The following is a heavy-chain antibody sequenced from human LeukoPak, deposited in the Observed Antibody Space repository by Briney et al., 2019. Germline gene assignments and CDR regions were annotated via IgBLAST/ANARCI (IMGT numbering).Heavy chain of an antibody. J-gene: IGHJ4*02. CDR2: LYYSGGT. CDR1: GGSISTYY. D-gene: IGHD2-21*01. V-gene: IGHV4-59*01. CDR3: ARQLGDRLLFDY. Sequence: PSETLSLTCTVSGGSISTYYWSWIRQPPGKGLEWIGFLYYSGGTNYNPSLKSRVSMSVDTSKNQFSLRLSSVTAADTAVYYCARQLGDRLLFDYWGQGTLVTVSS.